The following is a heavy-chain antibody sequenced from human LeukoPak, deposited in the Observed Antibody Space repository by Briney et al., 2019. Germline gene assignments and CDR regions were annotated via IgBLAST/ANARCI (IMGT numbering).Heavy chain of an antibody. V-gene: IGHV3-23*01. CDR1: GFTLSSYA. Sequence: GGSLRLSCAASGFTLSSYAMSWVRQAPGKGLEWVSAISGSGGSTYYADSVKGRFTISRDNSKNTLYLQMNSLRAEDTAVYYCAKDQNYYDSSGLFDYWGQGTLVTVSS. CDR3: AKDQNYYDSSGLFDY. D-gene: IGHD3-22*01. J-gene: IGHJ4*02. CDR2: ISGSGGST.